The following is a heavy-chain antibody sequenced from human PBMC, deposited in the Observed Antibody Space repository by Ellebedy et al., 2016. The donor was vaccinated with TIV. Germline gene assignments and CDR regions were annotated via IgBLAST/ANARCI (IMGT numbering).Heavy chain of an antibody. CDR1: GGTFSSYA. V-gene: IGHV1-69*06. Sequence: SVKVSXXASGGTFSSYAISWVRQAPGQGLEWMGGVIPLFGTANYAQKFQGRVTITADKSTSTAYMELSSLRSEDTAVYYCARDCSGGSCYYSYYYYGMDVWGQGTTVTVSS. CDR3: ARDCSGGSCYYSYYYYGMDV. J-gene: IGHJ6*02. CDR2: VIPLFGTA. D-gene: IGHD2-15*01.